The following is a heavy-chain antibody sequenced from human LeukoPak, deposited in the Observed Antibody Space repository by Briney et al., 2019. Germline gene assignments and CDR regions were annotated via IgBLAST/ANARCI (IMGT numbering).Heavy chain of an antibody. CDR2: ISFDGSIK. Sequence: GRSLRLSCAASGFTFSSFGMHWVRQAPGTGLEWVAVISFDGSIKYSADSVKGRFTISRDNSKNTLYLQMDSLRAEDTALYYCAKDLAAQYSGYPPTTYYFYGMDVWGQGTTVTVSS. V-gene: IGHV3-30*18. D-gene: IGHD5-12*01. CDR3: AKDLAAQYSGYPPTTYYFYGMDV. CDR1: GFTFSSFG. J-gene: IGHJ6*02.